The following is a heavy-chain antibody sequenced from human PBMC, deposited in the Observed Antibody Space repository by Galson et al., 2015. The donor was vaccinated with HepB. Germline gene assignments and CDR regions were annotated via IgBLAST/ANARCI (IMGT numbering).Heavy chain of an antibody. Sequence: SLRLSCAASGFTVSSNYMSWVRQAPGKGLEWVSVIYSGGSTYYADSVKGRFTISRDNSKNTLYLQMNSLRAEDTAVYYCARDHDILTGSDYWGQGTLVTVSS. J-gene: IGHJ4*02. CDR1: GFTVSSNY. CDR3: ARDHDILTGSDY. V-gene: IGHV3-66*02. CDR2: IYSGGST. D-gene: IGHD3-9*01.